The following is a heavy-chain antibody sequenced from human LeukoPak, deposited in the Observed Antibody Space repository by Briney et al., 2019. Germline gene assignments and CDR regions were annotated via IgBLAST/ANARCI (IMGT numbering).Heavy chain of an antibody. CDR1: GYTFTSYG. CDR3: ARGYEQWLPDGGFDP. D-gene: IGHD6-19*01. J-gene: IGHJ5*02. Sequence: ASVKVSCKASGYTFTSYGISWVRQAPGQGLEWMGWISAYNGNTNYAQRLQGRVTTTTDTSTSTAYMELRSLRSDDTAVYYCARGYEQWLPDGGFDPWGQGTLVTVSS. CDR2: ISAYNGNT. V-gene: IGHV1-18*04.